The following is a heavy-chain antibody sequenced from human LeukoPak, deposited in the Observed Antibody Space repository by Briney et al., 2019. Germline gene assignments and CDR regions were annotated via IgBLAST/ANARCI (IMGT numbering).Heavy chain of an antibody. CDR2: IYYSGST. V-gene: IGHV4-31*03. CDR1: GGSISSGGYY. CDR3: ARDRYSGSSHAYGYYYYYMDV. J-gene: IGHJ6*03. D-gene: IGHD1-26*01. Sequence: PSQTLSLTCTVSGGSISSGGYYWSWIRQHPGKGLEWIGYIYYSGSTYYNPSLKSRVTISVDTSKNQFSLKLSSVTAADTAVYYCARDRYSGSSHAYGYYYYYMDVWGKGTTVTVSS.